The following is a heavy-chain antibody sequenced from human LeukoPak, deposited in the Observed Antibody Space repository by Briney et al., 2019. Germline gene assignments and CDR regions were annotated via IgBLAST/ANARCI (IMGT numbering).Heavy chain of an antibody. Sequence: GGSLRDSSTPSDFKFCSYLVYWVRQAPGKELQWVAHIKEDGSETEYVDSVKGRFTIFRDNKKRSLFMQMDGLRVEDMGTYYCVRDGNPLSGRVLDLWGEGTMVTVSS. D-gene: IGHD3-10*01. CDR1: DFKFCSYL. J-gene: IGHJ3*01. CDR2: IKEDGSET. CDR3: VRDGNPLSGRVLDL. V-gene: IGHV3-7*01.